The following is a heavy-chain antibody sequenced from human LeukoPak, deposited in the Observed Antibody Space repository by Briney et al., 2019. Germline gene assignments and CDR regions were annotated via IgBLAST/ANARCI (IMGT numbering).Heavy chain of an antibody. J-gene: IGHJ4*02. CDR3: ARNRELPADY. V-gene: IGHV3-7*03. CDR2: INRDGSQR. Sequence: PGGSLRLSCEASGFDFSNYWMNWVRQAPGKGLEWVANINRDGSQRNYVDSVKGRFAISRDNVKNLLFLQLNSLRADDTAVYYCARNRELPADYWGQGTLVTVSS. D-gene: IGHD1-26*01. CDR1: GFDFSNYW.